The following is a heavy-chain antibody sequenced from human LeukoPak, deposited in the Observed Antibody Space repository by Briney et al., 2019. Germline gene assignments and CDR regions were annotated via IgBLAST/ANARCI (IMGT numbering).Heavy chain of an antibody. CDR1: GGSFSGYY. CDR2: INHSGST. V-gene: IGHV4-34*01. Sequence: SETLSLTCAVYGGSFSGYYWSWIRQPPGKGLEWIGEINHSGSTNYNPSLKSRVTISVDTSKNQFSLKLSSVTAADTAVYYCAREEEQMARGLDPWGQGALVTVSS. CDR3: AREEEQMARGLDP. J-gene: IGHJ5*02. D-gene: IGHD5-24*01.